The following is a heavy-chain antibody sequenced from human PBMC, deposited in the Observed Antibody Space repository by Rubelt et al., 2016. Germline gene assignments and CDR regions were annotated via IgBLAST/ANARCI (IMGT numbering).Heavy chain of an antibody. CDR2: INGDGSST. V-gene: IGHV3-74*01. Sequence: GGGLVQPGRSLRLSCAASGFTFSSYWMHWVRQVPGKGLVWVSRINGDGSSTSYADSVKGRFTISRDNAKNTLYLQMNSLRAEDTAVYYCARGGEYSSSPFDYWGQGTLVTVSS. D-gene: IGHD6-6*01. J-gene: IGHJ4*02. CDR1: GFTFSSYW. CDR3: ARGGEYSSSPFDY.